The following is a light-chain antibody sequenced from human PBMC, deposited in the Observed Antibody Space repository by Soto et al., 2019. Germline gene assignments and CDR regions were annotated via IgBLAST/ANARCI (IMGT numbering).Light chain of an antibody. CDR1: QTITGY. Sequence: DIQMPQSPSSLSASVGDRVTIACRASQTITGYLNWYQQKPGKAPKLLIYAASTLQSGVPSRFSGSGSGTDFPLTISSLQPEDFATYYCQQSHGIPYTFGQGTKLEIK. V-gene: IGKV1-39*01. CDR2: AAS. CDR3: QQSHGIPYT. J-gene: IGKJ2*01.